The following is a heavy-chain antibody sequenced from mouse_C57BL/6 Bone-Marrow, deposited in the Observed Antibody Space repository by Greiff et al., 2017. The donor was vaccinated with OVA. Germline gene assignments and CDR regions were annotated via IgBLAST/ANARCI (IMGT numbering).Heavy chain of an antibody. CDR1: GFSLTSYA. J-gene: IGHJ1*03. CDR2: IWTGGGT. CDR3: ASYYWYFDV. V-gene: IGHV2-9-1*01. Sequence: VQLQQSGPGLVAPSQSLSITCTVSGFSLTSYAISWVRQPPGKGLEWLGVIWTGGGTNYNSAPKSRLSISKDNSKSQVFLKMDSLQTDDTARYYCASYYWYFDVWGTGTTVTVSS.